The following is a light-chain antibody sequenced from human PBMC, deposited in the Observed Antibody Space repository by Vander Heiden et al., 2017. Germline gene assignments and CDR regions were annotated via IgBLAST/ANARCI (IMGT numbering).Light chain of an antibody. CDR3: QQYNNWPLYT. Sequence: EIVMTQSPATLSVSPGERATLSCRASQSVTSNLAWYQQKPGQAPRLLIYGASTRATGIPARFSGSGSGTEFTLTISSLQSEDFAVYYCQQYNNWPLYTFGQGTKSEIK. V-gene: IGKV3-15*01. J-gene: IGKJ2*01. CDR2: GAS. CDR1: QSVTSN.